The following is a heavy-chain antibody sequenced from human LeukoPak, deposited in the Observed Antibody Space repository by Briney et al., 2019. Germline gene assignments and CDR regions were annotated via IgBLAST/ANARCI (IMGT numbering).Heavy chain of an antibody. CDR1: GFTFSSYG. Sequence: PGGSLRLSCAASGFTFSSYGMHWVRQAPGKGLEWVAFIRYDGSNKYYADSVKGRFTISRDNSKNTLYLQMNSLRAEDTAVYYCAKDATRVEKVFLFYYYMDVWGKGTTVTVSS. D-gene: IGHD2-21*01. CDR2: IRYDGSNK. V-gene: IGHV3-30*02. J-gene: IGHJ6*03. CDR3: AKDATRVEKVFLFYYYMDV.